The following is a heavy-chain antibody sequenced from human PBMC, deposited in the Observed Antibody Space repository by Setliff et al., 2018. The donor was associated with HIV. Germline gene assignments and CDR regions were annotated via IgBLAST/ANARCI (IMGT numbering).Heavy chain of an antibody. V-gene: IGHV1-2*02. Sequence: ASVKVSCKVSGFTFSDYYMHWVRQAPGQGLEWMGWVRPYNADKNYAQKFQGRVTMTSDTSISTAYLELSGLTSDDTAIYYCARDRAYCSSGSCYRPLVYYFYYMDVWGTGTTVTVSS. D-gene: IGHD2-15*01. CDR2: VRPYNADK. CDR1: GFTFSDYY. CDR3: ARDRAYCSSGSCYRPLVYYFYYMDV. J-gene: IGHJ6*03.